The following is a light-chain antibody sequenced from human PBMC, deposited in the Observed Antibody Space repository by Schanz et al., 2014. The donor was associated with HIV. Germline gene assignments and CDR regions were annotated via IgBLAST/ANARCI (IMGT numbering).Light chain of an antibody. Sequence: QSVLTQPPSASGTPGQRVTISCSGSSSNIQSNTVNWYQQLPGTAPKLLIYNSYHRPSGVPDRFSGSESGTSASLAISGLQSEDEADYYCATWDDSLNGWVFGGGTKLTVL. J-gene: IGLJ3*02. V-gene: IGLV1-44*01. CDR2: NSY. CDR3: ATWDDSLNGWV. CDR1: SSNIQSNT.